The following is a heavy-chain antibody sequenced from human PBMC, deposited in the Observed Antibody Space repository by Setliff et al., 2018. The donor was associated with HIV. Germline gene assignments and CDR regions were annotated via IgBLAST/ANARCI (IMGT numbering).Heavy chain of an antibody. Sequence: SETLSLTCTVSGDSISSGGYYWSWIRQHPGKGLEWVGFVYYSGNTYYNPSLKSRIIISVDTSKNQFSLRLSSVTAADTAVYYCARVPRQLLKGAAAYFDYWGQGILVTVSS. J-gene: IGHJ4*02. CDR1: GDSISSGGYY. CDR2: VYYSGNT. D-gene: IGHD5-18*01. V-gene: IGHV4-31*03. CDR3: ARVPRQLLKGAAAYFDY.